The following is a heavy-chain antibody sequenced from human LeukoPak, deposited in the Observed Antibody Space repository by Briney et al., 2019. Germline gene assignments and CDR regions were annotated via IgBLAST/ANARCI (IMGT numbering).Heavy chain of an antibody. CDR3: ARDRKDFWSGYPGYAFDI. V-gene: IGHV1-18*01. D-gene: IGHD3-3*01. CDR2: ISAYNGNT. Sequence: GASVKVSCKASGYTFTSYGISWVRQAPGQGLEWMGWISAYNGNTNYAQKLQGRVTMTTDTSTSTAYMELRSLRSDDTAVYYCARDRKDFWSGYPGYAFDIWGQGTMVTVSS. J-gene: IGHJ3*02. CDR1: GYTFTSYG.